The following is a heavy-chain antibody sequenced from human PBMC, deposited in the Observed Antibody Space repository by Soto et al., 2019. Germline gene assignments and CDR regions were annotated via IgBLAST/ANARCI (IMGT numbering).Heavy chain of an antibody. CDR1: GGSISSYY. Sequence: SETLSLTCTVSGGSISSYYWSWIRQPPGKGLEWIGYIYYSGSTYYNPSLKSRVTISVDTSKNQFSLKLSSVTAADTAVYYCASYGSGSYTHRFDYWGQGTLVTVSS. CDR3: ASYGSGSYTHRFDY. V-gene: IGHV4-59*06. CDR2: IYYSGST. J-gene: IGHJ4*02. D-gene: IGHD3-10*01.